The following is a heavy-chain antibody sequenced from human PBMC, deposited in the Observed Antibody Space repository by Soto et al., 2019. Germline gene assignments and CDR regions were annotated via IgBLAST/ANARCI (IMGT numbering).Heavy chain of an antibody. CDR2: IFHDGTA. CDR3: AREFPYYVSSDSYLDY. CDR1: GVSISSGNW. Sequence: PSETLSLTCAVSGVSISSGNWWTWVRQTPQRGLEYIGEIFHDGTANYYPSFERRVAISVDTSKNQFSLHLNSVTPEDTAVYYCAREFPYYVSSDSYLDYWGQGALVTVSS. J-gene: IGHJ4*02. V-gene: IGHV4-4*02. D-gene: IGHD3-16*01.